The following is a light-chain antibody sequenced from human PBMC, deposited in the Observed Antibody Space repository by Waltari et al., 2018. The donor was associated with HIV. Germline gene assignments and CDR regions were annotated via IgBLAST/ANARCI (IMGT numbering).Light chain of an antibody. V-gene: IGLV2-23*02. CDR2: EVK. CDR1: SSDIGTYNL. J-gene: IGLJ1*01. Sequence: QSALTQSASVSASPGQSITISCTGSSSDIGTYNLVSWFQQHPGKAPRLLIYEVKNRPARVSRRFSGSKSGNTASLTISVLQAADEADYHCCAYAGFSTYLFGPGTKVTVL. CDR3: CAYAGFSTYL.